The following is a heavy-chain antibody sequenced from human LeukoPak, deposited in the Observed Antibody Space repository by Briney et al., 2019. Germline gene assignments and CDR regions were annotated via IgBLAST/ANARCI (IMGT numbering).Heavy chain of an antibody. V-gene: IGHV1-2*02. CDR3: ARARYSSSFDY. Sequence: GASVRVSCKAPGYTFTGYYMHWVRQAPGQGLEWMGWINPNSGGTNYAQKFQGRVTMTRDTSISTAYMELSRLRSDDTAVYYCARARYSSSFDYWGQGTLVTVSS. CDR1: GYTFTGYY. D-gene: IGHD6-6*01. J-gene: IGHJ4*02. CDR2: INPNSGGT.